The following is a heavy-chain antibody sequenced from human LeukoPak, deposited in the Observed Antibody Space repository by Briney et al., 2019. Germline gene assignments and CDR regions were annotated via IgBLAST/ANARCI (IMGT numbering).Heavy chain of an antibody. CDR2: IYPGDSDT. Sequence: GESLKISCKGSGYSFTSYWIGWVRQMPGKGLEWMGIIYPGDSDTRYSPSFQGQVAISADKSISTAYLQWSSLKASDTAVYYCARVRLAVAGIPVYYMDVWGKGTTVTVSS. D-gene: IGHD6-19*01. V-gene: IGHV5-51*01. J-gene: IGHJ6*03. CDR1: GYSFTSYW. CDR3: ARVRLAVAGIPVYYMDV.